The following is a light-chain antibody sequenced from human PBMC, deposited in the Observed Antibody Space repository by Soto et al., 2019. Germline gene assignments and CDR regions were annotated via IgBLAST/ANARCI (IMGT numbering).Light chain of an antibody. CDR3: QQYNNWPPT. CDR1: QSVSSN. Sequence: EIVMTQSPATLSVSPGERATLSCRASQSVSSNLVWYQQKRGQAPRLLIYGASTRATGIPARFSGSGSGTDFTLTISSLQYEDFAVYYCQQYNNWPPTFGQGTKLEIK. J-gene: IGKJ2*01. V-gene: IGKV3-15*01. CDR2: GAS.